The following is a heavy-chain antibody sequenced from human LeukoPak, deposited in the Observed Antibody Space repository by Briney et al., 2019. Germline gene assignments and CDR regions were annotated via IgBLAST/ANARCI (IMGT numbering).Heavy chain of an antibody. CDR1: GFTFSTYA. CDR3: ARVVGYGSGWYYEY. CDR2: ITSDGSST. J-gene: IGHJ4*02. V-gene: IGHV3-64*01. Sequence: PGGSLRLSCAASGFTFSTYAMHWVRQAPGKGLEYISAITSDGSSTYYANSVRGRFTISRDNSENTLYLQMGSLRAEDVAVYYCARVVGYGSGWYYEYWGQGSLVTVSS. D-gene: IGHD6-19*01.